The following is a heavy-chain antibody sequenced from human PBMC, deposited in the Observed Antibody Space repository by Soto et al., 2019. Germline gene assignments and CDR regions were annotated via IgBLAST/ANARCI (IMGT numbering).Heavy chain of an antibody. CDR2: ISGSGGTI. Sequence: PGGSLRLSCAASGFTFSDFYMSWIRQAPGEGLEWISHISGSGGTIYYADSVKGRFTISRDNAKNSLYLQMNSLRAEDTAVYYCARGSTYGRYWGQGTLVTVSS. CDR3: ARGSTYGRY. V-gene: IGHV3-11*01. D-gene: IGHD3-10*01. J-gene: IGHJ4*02. CDR1: GFTFSDFY.